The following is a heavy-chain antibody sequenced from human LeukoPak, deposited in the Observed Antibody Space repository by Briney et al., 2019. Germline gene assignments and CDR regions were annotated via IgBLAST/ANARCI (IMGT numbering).Heavy chain of an antibody. CDR1: GFTFSSYA. Sequence: GGSLRLPCAASGFTFSSYAMSWVRQAPGKGLEWVSAISGSGGSTYYADSVKGRFTISRDNSKNTLYLQMNSLRAEDTAVYYCAKEDTVTTWGTYYYSGMDVWGQGTTVTVSS. V-gene: IGHV3-23*01. CDR2: ISGSGGST. D-gene: IGHD4-11*01. CDR3: AKEDTVTTWGTYYYSGMDV. J-gene: IGHJ6*02.